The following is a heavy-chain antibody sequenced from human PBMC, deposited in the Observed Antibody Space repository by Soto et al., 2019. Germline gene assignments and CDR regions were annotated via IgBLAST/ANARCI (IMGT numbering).Heavy chain of an antibody. CDR1: GFTFSSYS. D-gene: IGHD6-13*01. CDR3: ARDLGSSWYPEYFQH. Sequence: VPLVESGGGLVQPGGSLRLSCAASGFTFSSYSMNWVRQAPGKGLEWVSYISSSSSTIYYADSVKGRFTISRDNAKNSLYLQMNSLRAEDTAVYYCARDLGSSWYPEYFQHWGQGTLVTVSS. CDR2: ISSSSSTI. J-gene: IGHJ1*01. V-gene: IGHV3-48*01.